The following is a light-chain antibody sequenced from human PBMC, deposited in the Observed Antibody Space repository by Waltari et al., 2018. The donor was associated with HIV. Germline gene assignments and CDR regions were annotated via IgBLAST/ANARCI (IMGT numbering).Light chain of an antibody. Sequence: EFILTQSPPTMSVSPGERATLSCWASQSVSSSYLAWYQQRPGQAPRLLIYGASNRATGVPDRISGSGSGTQFTLTISRMQPEDFALYYCQQYGTSPITFGGGTRVEIK. CDR3: QQYGTSPIT. CDR1: QSVSSSY. CDR2: GAS. V-gene: IGKV3-20*01. J-gene: IGKJ4*01.